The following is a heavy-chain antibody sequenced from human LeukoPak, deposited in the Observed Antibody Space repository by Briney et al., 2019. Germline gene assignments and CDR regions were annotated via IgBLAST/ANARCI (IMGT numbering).Heavy chain of an antibody. CDR2: IWYDGSNK. D-gene: IGHD3-3*01. J-gene: IGHJ5*02. Sequence: GGSLRLSCAASGFTFSSYGMHWVRQAPGKGLEWVAVIWYDGSNKYYADSVKGRFTISRDNSKNTLYLQMNSLRAEDTAVYYCARDNYDFWSGYYNNWLDPWGQGTLVTVSS. V-gene: IGHV3-33*01. CDR3: ARDNYDFWSGYYNNWLDP. CDR1: GFTFSSYG.